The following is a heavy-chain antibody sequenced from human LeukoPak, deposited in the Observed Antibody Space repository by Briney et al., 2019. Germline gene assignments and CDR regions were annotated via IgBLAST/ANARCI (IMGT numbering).Heavy chain of an antibody. Sequence: GRSLTVSCAASGFTFSSYAMHWVRQAPGKGLEWVAVISYDGSNKYYADSVKGRFTISRDNSKNTLYLQMNSLRAEDTAVYYCAREAEDYDFWSPSMRYWGQGTLVTVSS. CDR3: AREAEDYDFWSPSMRY. J-gene: IGHJ4*02. V-gene: IGHV3-30-3*01. CDR2: ISYDGSNK. D-gene: IGHD3-3*01. CDR1: GFTFSSYA.